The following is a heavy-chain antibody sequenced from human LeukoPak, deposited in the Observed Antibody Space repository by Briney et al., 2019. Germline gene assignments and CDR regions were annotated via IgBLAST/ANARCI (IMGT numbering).Heavy chain of an antibody. J-gene: IGHJ4*02. CDR2: ISAYNGNT. V-gene: IGHV1-18*01. Sequence: ASVKVSCKASGYTFTSYGISWVRQAPGQGLEWMGWISAYNGNTNYAQKLQGRVTMTTDTSTSTAYMELRSPRSDDTAVYYCARLGIAAAGLPEKFDYWGQGTLVTVSS. D-gene: IGHD6-13*01. CDR1: GYTFTSYG. CDR3: ARLGIAAAGLPEKFDY.